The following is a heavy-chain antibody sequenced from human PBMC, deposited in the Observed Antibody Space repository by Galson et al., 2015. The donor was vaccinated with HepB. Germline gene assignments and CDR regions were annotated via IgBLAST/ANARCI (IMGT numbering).Heavy chain of an antibody. Sequence: SLRLSCAASGFTFSSYAMHWVRQAPGKGLEWVAGISYDRSNKYYADSVKGRFTISRDNSKNTLYLQMNSLRAEDTAVYYCARDRSFGVVIDYYYGMDVWGQGTTVTVSS. CDR2: ISYDRSNK. J-gene: IGHJ6*02. CDR3: ARDRSFGVVIDYYYGMDV. D-gene: IGHD3-3*01. V-gene: IGHV3-30-3*01. CDR1: GFTFSSYA.